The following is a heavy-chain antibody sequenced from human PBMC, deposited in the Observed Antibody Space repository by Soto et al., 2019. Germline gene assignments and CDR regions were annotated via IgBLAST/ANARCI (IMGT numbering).Heavy chain of an antibody. J-gene: IGHJ4*02. Sequence: GGSLRLSCAASGFTFSSYGMHWVRQAPGKGLEWVAVISYDGSNKYYADSVRGRFTISRDNDKSSIYLQMNSLRADDTAVYYCANIHYGSLDYWGQGTLVTVSS. D-gene: IGHD4-17*01. CDR3: ANIHYGSLDY. V-gene: IGHV3-30*18. CDR1: GFTFSSYG. CDR2: ISYDGSNK.